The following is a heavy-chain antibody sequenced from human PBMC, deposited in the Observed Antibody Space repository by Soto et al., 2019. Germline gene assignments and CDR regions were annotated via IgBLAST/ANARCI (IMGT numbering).Heavy chain of an antibody. V-gene: IGHV4-59*08. CDR3: ARLLYGSGSWFAP. CDR1: GGSISSYY. CDR2: IYYSGST. Sequence: QVQLQESGPGLVKPSETLSLTCTVSGGSISSYYWSWIRQPPGKGLEWIGYIYYSGSTNYNPSLKSRVTISVDTSTNQCSLKLSSVTAAATAVYYCARLLYGSGSWFAPWGQGTLVTVSS. J-gene: IGHJ5*02. D-gene: IGHD3-10*01.